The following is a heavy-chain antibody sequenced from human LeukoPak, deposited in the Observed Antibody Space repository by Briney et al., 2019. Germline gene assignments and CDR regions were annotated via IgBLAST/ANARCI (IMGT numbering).Heavy chain of an antibody. CDR1: GYTFTGYY. J-gene: IGHJ3*02. V-gene: IGHV1-18*04. Sequence: ASVKVSCKASGYTFTGYYMHWVRQAPGQGLEWMGWINPNSGNTNYAQKLQGRVTMTTDTSTSTAYMELRSLRSDDTAVYFCARHRLHRIYYDTTGYYHDACDIWGQGTMVTVSS. CDR2: INPNSGNT. D-gene: IGHD3-22*01. CDR3: ARHRLHRIYYDTTGYYHDACDI.